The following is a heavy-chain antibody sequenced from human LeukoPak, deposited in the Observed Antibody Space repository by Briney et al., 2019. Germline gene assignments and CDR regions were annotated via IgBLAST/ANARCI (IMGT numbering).Heavy chain of an antibody. D-gene: IGHD6-19*01. J-gene: IGHJ4*02. CDR3: ARGGNWYSSGYFDY. V-gene: IGHV3-7*01. Sequence: GGSLRLSCAASGFTFSRYWMSRVRQAPGKGLEWVANINQDGSEKYYVDSVKGRFTISRDNANNLLYLQMNSLRAEDTAVYYCARGGNWYSSGYFDYWGQGTLVTVSS. CDR2: INQDGSEK. CDR1: GFTFSRYW.